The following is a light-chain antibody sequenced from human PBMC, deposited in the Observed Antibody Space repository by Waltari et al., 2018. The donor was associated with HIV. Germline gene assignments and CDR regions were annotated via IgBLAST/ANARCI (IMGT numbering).Light chain of an antibody. CDR3: CSYAGNYTFV. V-gene: IGLV2-11*01. Sequence: SALTQPRSVSGSPGQSVTISCTGTSSDVGGYNYVSWYQHHPGKAPKFMIYDVSKRPSGVPDRFSGSKSGNTAALPSSGLQAEDEADYYCCSYAGNYTFVFGGGTKLTVL. CDR2: DVS. J-gene: IGLJ2*01. CDR1: SSDVGGYNY.